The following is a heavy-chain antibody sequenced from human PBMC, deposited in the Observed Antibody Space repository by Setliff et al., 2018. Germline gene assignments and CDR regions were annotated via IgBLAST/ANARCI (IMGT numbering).Heavy chain of an antibody. V-gene: IGHV4-59*08. Sequence: SETLSLTCSVSGGAVSGDYWTWIRQPPGKGLEYIGYINYSGATDYNLSLKSRVTISLDSSKNQFSLRLSSVTAADTAVYYCARHRRSEDNFDYWGQGTLVTVS. CDR3: ARHRRSEDNFDY. J-gene: IGHJ4*02. CDR2: INYSGAT. CDR1: GGAVSGDY. D-gene: IGHD6-19*01.